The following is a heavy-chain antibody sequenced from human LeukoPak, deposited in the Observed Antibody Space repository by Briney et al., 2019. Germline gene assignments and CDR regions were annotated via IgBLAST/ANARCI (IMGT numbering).Heavy chain of an antibody. V-gene: IGHV3-30-3*01. CDR1: GFTFSSYA. D-gene: IGHD1-26*01. J-gene: IGHJ4*02. CDR2: ISYDGSNK. CDR3: ARWSQEWELPTFDY. Sequence: GGSLRLSCAASGFTFSSYAMHWVRQAPGKGLEWVAVISYDGSNKYYADSVKGRFTISRDNSKNTLYLQMNSLRAGDTAVYYCARWSQEWELPTFDYWGQGTLVTVSS.